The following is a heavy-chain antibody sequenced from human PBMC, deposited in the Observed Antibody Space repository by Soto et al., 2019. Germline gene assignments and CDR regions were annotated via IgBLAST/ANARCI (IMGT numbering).Heavy chain of an antibody. V-gene: IGHV4-59*01. Sequence: SETLSLTCTVSGGSISSYYWSWIRQPPGKGLEWIGYIYYSGSTNYNPSLKSRVTISVDTSKNQFSLKLSSVTAAATAVYYGAREGDWTTSNGVWFDPWGQGTPVTVSS. CDR2: IYYSGST. J-gene: IGHJ5*01. D-gene: IGHD1-1*01. CDR3: AREGDWTTSNGVWFDP. CDR1: GGSISSYY.